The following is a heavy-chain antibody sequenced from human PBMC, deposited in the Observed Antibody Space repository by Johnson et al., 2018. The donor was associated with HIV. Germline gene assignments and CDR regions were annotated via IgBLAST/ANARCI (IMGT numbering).Heavy chain of an antibody. CDR2: ISYDGSNK. Sequence: VQLVESGGGVVQPGRSLRLSCVASGFTFSSYGMHWVRQATGKGLEWVAVISYDGSNKYYADSVKGRFTISSDNSKNTLYLQMTSLRAEDTAVYYCARGDTAMGYDAFDIWGQGTMVTVSS. J-gene: IGHJ3*02. CDR3: ARGDTAMGYDAFDI. CDR1: GFTFSSYG. D-gene: IGHD5-18*01. V-gene: IGHV3-33*05.